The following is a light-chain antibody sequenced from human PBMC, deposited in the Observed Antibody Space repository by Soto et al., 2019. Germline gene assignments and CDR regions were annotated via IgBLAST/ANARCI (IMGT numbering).Light chain of an antibody. V-gene: IGKV3-15*01. CDR1: QSVSNN. J-gene: IGKJ1*01. CDR2: DVS. Sequence: EIVMTQSPATLSVSPGERATLSCRASQSVSNNLAWYQHKPGQAPRLLIYDVSTRATGIPARFSGSGSGTEFTFTISSLQSEDFAVYYCQQYNNWPRTFGRGTKVEIK. CDR3: QQYNNWPRT.